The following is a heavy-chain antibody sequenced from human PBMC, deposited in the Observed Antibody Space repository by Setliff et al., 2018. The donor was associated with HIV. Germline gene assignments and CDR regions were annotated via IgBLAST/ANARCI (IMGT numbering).Heavy chain of an antibody. Sequence: SETLSLTCTVSGASISSGTFFWTWVRQPAGKGLEWVGHIYSIGSTKYNPSLQRRVTMSRDTSKNQFSLHLRFVTAPDTAVYYCAEGAVTLWGVLNYWGQGAQVTVSS. CDR3: AEGAVTLWGVLNY. J-gene: IGHJ4*02. CDR1: GASISSGTFF. D-gene: IGHD3-10*01. CDR2: IYSIGST. V-gene: IGHV4-61*09.